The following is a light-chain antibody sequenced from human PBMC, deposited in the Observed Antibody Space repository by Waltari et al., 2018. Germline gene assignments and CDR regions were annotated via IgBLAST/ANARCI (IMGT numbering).Light chain of an antibody. J-gene: IGKJ2*01. Sequence: DIQMTQSPSSLSASVGDSITITCRASQGIDNYLAWFQQKPGKAPQSLIYAASTLQSGVPSKFSGSGFGTDFTLTINGLQPEDFATYFCQQYDSYPNTFGQGTRLEVK. CDR2: AAS. CDR1: QGIDNY. V-gene: IGKV1-16*02. CDR3: QQYDSYPNT.